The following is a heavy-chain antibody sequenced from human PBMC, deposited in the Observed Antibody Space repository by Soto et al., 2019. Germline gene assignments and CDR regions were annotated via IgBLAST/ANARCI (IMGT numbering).Heavy chain of an antibody. D-gene: IGHD2-2*01. J-gene: IGHJ4*02. V-gene: IGHV4-61*01. CDR1: GGSVSSGSYY. Sequence: PSETLSLTCTVSGGSVSSGSYYWSWIRQPPGKGLEWIGYIYYSGSTNYNPSLKSRVTISVDTSKNQFSLKLSSVTAADTAVYYCARARGQDIVLVPAAIGGVDYWGQGTLVTVSS. CDR2: IYYSGST. CDR3: ARARGQDIVLVPAAIGGVDY.